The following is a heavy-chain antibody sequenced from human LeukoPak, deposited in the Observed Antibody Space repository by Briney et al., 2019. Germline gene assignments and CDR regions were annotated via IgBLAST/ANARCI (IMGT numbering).Heavy chain of an antibody. CDR1: GGSISSGGYY. V-gene: IGHV4-31*03. CDR3: ARIEYSSGWYPDY. J-gene: IGHJ4*02. CDR2: IYNSGST. Sequence: SETLSLTCTVSGGSISSGGYYWSWIRQQPGKGLEWIGYIYNSGSTYYNPSLKSRVSISVGTSKNQFSLMLSSVTAADTAVYYCARIEYSSGWYPDYWGQGTLVTVSS. D-gene: IGHD6-19*01.